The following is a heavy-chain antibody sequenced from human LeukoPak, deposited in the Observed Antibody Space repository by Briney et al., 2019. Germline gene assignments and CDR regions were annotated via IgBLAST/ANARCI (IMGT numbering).Heavy chain of an antibody. CDR2: INPNSGGT. CDR3: ARLFVVVPAATNWFDP. J-gene: IGHJ5*02. CDR1: GYTXTGYY. Sequence: ASVKVSCKASGYTXTGYYMHWVRQAPGQGLDWMGWINPNSGGTNYAQKFQGRVTMTRDTSISTAYMELSRLRSDDTAVYYCARLFVVVPAATNWFDPWGQGTLVTVSS. D-gene: IGHD2-2*01. V-gene: IGHV1-2*02.